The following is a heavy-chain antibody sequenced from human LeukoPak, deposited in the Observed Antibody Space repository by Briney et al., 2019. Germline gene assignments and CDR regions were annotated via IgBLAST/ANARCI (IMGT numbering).Heavy chain of an antibody. D-gene: IGHD4-23*01. V-gene: IGHV1-2*02. Sequence: ASVKVSCKASGYTFTGYYMHWVRQAPGQGLEWMGWINPNSGGTNYAQKFQGRATMTRDTSISTAYMELSRLRSDDTAVYYCARCTTVVTPGDYWGQGTLVTVSS. CDR3: ARCTTVVTPGDY. J-gene: IGHJ4*02. CDR2: INPNSGGT. CDR1: GYTFTGYY.